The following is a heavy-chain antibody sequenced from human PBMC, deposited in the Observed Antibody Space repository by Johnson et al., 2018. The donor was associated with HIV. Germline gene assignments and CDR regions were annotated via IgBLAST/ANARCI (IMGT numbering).Heavy chain of an antibody. CDR2: IRYDGSNI. CDR1: GFTFSSYG. CDR3: AGEGGYNWSAVGFRVVFDI. Sequence: QVQLVESGGGVVQPGGSLRLSCAASGFTFSSYGMYWVRQAPGKGLEWVAFIRYDGSNIYYADSVKGRYSISRDNSRNTLYLQMSNLRTGETAVYYGAGEGGYNWSAVGFRVVFDIWGQGTMVTVSS. J-gene: IGHJ3*02. D-gene: IGHD1-20*01. V-gene: IGHV3-30*02.